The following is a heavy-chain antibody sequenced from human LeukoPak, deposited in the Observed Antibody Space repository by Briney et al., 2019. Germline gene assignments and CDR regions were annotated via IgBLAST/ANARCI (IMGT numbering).Heavy chain of an antibody. J-gene: IGHJ6*03. D-gene: IGHD2-2*02. V-gene: IGHV1-8*03. Sequence: GASVKVSCKASGYTFTSYDINWVRQATGQGLEWMGWMNPNSGNTGYAQKFQGRVTITRNTSISTAYMELSSLRSEDTAVYYCARGVVPAAIQYYYYYYMDVWGKGTTVTVSS. CDR2: MNPNSGNT. CDR3: ARGVVPAAIQYYYYYYMDV. CDR1: GYTFTSYD.